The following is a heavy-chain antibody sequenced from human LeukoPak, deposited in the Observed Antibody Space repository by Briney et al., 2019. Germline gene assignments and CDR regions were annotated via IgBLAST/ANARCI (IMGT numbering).Heavy chain of an antibody. CDR3: ARDLVFDY. CDR2: ISYDGSNK. J-gene: IGHJ4*02. Sequence: GRSLRLSCAASGFTFSSYGMHWVRQAPGKGLEWVAVISYDGSNKYYADSVKGRFTISRDNSKNTLYLQMNSLRAEDTAVYYCARDLVFDYWGQGTLVTVSS. CDR1: GFTFSSYG. D-gene: IGHD2-8*02. V-gene: IGHV3-30*03.